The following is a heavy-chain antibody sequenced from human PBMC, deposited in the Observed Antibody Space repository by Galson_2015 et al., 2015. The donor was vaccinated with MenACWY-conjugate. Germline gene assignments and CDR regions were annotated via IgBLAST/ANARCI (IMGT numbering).Heavy chain of an antibody. J-gene: IGHJ6*02. Sequence: ETLSLTCPVSGGSISIYYWSWIRQPPGKGLEWIGYIYYSGSTNYNPSLKSRVTISVDTSKSQFSLTLSYVTAADTAVYYCARGTVVVVAARVSYYYYGMDVWGQGTTVTVSS. D-gene: IGHD2-15*01. V-gene: IGHV4-59*08. CDR3: ARGTVVVVAARVSYYYYGMDV. CDR2: IYYSGST. CDR1: GGSISIYY.